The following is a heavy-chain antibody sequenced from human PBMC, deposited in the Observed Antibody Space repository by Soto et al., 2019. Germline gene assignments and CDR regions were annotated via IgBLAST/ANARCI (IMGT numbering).Heavy chain of an antibody. CDR3: ARDLDDSGRVDP. J-gene: IGHJ5*02. V-gene: IGHV4-31*03. CDR1: GGSISSGGSY. D-gene: IGHD3-10*01. CDR2: IYYSGTT. Sequence: QVQLQESGPGLVKPSQTLSLTCTVSGGSISSGGSYWTWIRQYPGKGLEWIGNIYYSGTTHYNPSLKRRVIISVETSKNQFSVRLSSVTAADTAVYYCARDLDDSGRVDPWGQGTLVTVSS.